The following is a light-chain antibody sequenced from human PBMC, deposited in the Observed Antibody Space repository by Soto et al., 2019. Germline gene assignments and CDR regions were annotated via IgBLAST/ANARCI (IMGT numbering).Light chain of an antibody. V-gene: IGLV2-14*01. CDR1: SSDVGTYDY. CDR2: EVG. J-gene: IGLJ1*01. Sequence: SVLTQPASVSGSPGQSITISCTGTSSDVGTYDYVSWYQQHPGKAPKLMIYEVGNRPSGVSGRFSGSRSGNTASLTISGLQAEDEADYYCVSYTSGSALYIFGTGTKVTVL. CDR3: VSYTSGSALYI.